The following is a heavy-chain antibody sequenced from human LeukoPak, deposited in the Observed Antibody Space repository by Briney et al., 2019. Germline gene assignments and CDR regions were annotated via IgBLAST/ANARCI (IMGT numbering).Heavy chain of an antibody. CDR3: ACSTSCPSDV. CDR2: INHSGST. J-gene: IGHJ6*02. Sequence: SETLSLTCAVYGGSFSGYYWSWIRQPPGKGLEWIGEINHSGSTNYNPSLKSRVTISVDTSKHQFSLKLSSVTAADTAVYYCACSTSCPSDVWGQGTTVTGSS. V-gene: IGHV4-34*01. CDR1: GGSFSGYY. D-gene: IGHD2-2*01.